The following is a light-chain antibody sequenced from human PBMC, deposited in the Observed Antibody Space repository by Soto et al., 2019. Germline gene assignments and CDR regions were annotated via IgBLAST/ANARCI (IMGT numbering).Light chain of an antibody. CDR2: AAS. CDR3: QQYNNWPPYT. V-gene: IGKV3-15*01. Sequence: EIVMTQSPATLSVSPGERATLSCRASQSVSSNLAWYQQKPGQAPRLLIYAASTRATGIPARFSGSGSGTEFTLAISSLQSEDCAVYYCQQYNNWPPYTFGQGTKLEIK. J-gene: IGKJ2*01. CDR1: QSVSSN.